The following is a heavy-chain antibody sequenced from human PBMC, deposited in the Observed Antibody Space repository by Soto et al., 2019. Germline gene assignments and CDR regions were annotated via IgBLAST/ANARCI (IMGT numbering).Heavy chain of an antibody. D-gene: IGHD5-18*01. J-gene: IGHJ6*02. Sequence: PGESLKISCKGSGYSFTSYWIGWVRQMPGKGLEWMGIIYPGDSDTRYSPSFQGQVTISADKSISTAYLQWSSLKASDTAMYYCARLSTAMVIYYYGMDVWGQGTTVTVSS. V-gene: IGHV5-51*01. CDR2: IYPGDSDT. CDR1: GYSFTSYW. CDR3: ARLSTAMVIYYYGMDV.